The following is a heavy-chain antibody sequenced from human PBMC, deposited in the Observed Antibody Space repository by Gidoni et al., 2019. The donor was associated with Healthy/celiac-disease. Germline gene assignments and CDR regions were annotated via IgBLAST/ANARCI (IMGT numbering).Heavy chain of an antibody. CDR1: GFTFSSYA. V-gene: IGHV3-30-3*01. CDR3: ARDSTDDAFDI. CDR2: ISYDGSNK. J-gene: IGHJ3*02. Sequence: QVQLVESGGGVVQPGRSLRLSCAASGFTFSSYAMHWVRQAPGKGLAWVAVISYDGSNKYYADSVKGRFTISRDNSKNTLYLQMNSLRAEDTAVYYCARDSTDDAFDIWGQGTMVTVSS. D-gene: IGHD2-21*02.